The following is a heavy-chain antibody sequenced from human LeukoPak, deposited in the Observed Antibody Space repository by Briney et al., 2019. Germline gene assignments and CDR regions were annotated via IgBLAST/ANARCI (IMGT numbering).Heavy chain of an antibody. CDR2: ISDSGGST. V-gene: IGHV3-23*01. D-gene: IGHD3-16*02. CDR3: ARHDSFIPY. J-gene: IGHJ4*02. CDR1: GFTFSDYA. Sequence: GGSLRLPCVASGFTFSDYAMSRVRQAPGKGLEWVSGISDSGGSTYYADSVKGRCTISRDNSKNTVSLQMNNLRAEDTAVYFCARHDSFIPYWGQGTLVTVTS.